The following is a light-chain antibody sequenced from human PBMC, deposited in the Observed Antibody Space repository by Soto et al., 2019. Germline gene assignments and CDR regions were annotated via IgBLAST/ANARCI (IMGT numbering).Light chain of an antibody. Sequence: EIVMTQSPGTLSVSPGERVTLSCRASQSVGNNLAWHQQKPGQAPRLLIYGASTRATGIPARFSGSGSGTEFTLTISSLQSEDFAVYYCQQYNNWPLTFGGGTKVDIK. CDR3: QQYNNWPLT. CDR2: GAS. J-gene: IGKJ4*01. CDR1: QSVGNN. V-gene: IGKV3-15*01.